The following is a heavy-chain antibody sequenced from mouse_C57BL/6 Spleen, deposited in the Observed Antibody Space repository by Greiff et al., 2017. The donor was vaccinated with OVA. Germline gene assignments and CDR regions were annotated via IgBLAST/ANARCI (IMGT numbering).Heavy chain of an antibody. Sequence: QVQLQQSGAELVKPGASVKLSCKASGYTFTEYTIHWVKQRSGQGLEWIGWFYPGSGSIKYNEKFKDKATLTADKSSSTVYMELSRLTSEDSAVYFCARHESGDYYGSSYPAWFAYWGQGTLVTVSA. J-gene: IGHJ3*01. CDR3: ARHESGDYYGSSYPAWFAY. CDR2: FYPGSGSI. CDR1: GYTFTEYT. D-gene: IGHD1-1*01. V-gene: IGHV1-62-2*01.